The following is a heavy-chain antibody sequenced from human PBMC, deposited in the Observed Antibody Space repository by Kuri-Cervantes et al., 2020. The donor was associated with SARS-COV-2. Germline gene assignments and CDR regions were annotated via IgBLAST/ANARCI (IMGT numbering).Heavy chain of an antibody. D-gene: IGHD3-10*01. CDR2: ISWNSGSI. Sequence: GGSLRLSCAASGFTFDDYAMHWVRQAPGKGLEWVSGISWNSGSIGYADSVKGRFTISRDNAKNTLYLQMNSLRAEDTAVYYCAKEGFFYGSGRHFDYWGQGTLVTDSS. V-gene: IGHV3-9*01. CDR3: AKEGFFYGSGRHFDY. CDR1: GFTFDDYA. J-gene: IGHJ4*02.